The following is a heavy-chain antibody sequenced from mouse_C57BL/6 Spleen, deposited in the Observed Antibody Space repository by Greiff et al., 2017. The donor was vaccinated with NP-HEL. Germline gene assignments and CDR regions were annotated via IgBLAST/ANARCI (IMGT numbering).Heavy chain of an antibody. Sequence: QVQLKESGPGLVAPSQSLSITCTVSGFSLTSYGVHWVRQPPGKGLEWLVVIWSDGSTTYNSALKSRLSISKDNSKSQVFLKMNSLQTDDTAMYYCARHTTFYGSSYGYFDVWGTGTTVTVSS. CDR1: GFSLTSYG. V-gene: IGHV2-6-1*01. D-gene: IGHD1-1*01. J-gene: IGHJ1*03. CDR2: IWSDGST. CDR3: ARHTTFYGSSYGYFDV.